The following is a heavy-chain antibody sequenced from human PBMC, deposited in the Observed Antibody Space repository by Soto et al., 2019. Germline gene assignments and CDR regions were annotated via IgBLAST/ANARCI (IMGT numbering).Heavy chain of an antibody. Sequence: PGGSLRLSCAASGFTFSSYAMSWVRQAPGKGLEWVSAISGSGGSTYYADSVKGRFTISRDNSKNTLYLQMNSLRAEDTAVYYCAKQYIVGATLPPNYLDCWRQGTLVTVSS. J-gene: IGHJ4*02. V-gene: IGHV3-23*01. CDR1: GFTFSSYA. CDR2: ISGSGGST. D-gene: IGHD1-26*01. CDR3: AKQYIVGATLPPNYLDC.